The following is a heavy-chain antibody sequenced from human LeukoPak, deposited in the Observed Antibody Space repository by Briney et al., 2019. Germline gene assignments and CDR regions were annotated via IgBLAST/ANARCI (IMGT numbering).Heavy chain of an antibody. CDR1: GGSLSSSHYS. Sequence: PSETLPLTCIVSGGSLSSSHYSWGPIRQPPGKGLEWIGRFYYSGSTYYNPSLKSRVTISVDTSKNQFSLKLSSATAADTAVYYCARHKGQHTVDYWGQGTLVTVSS. CDR2: FYYSGST. CDR3: ARHKGQHTVDY. J-gene: IGHJ4*02. V-gene: IGHV4-39*01. D-gene: IGHD2-2*01.